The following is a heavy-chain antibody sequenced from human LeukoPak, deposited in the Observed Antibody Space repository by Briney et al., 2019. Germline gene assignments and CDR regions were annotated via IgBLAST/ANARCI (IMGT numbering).Heavy chain of an antibody. J-gene: IGHJ3*02. V-gene: IGHV3-7*01. Sequence: QAGGSLRLSCAASGFTFSSYWMSWVRQAPGKGLEWVANIKQDGSEKYYVDSVKGRFTISRDNAKNSLYLQMNSLRAEDTAVYYCARDSPVDTEGDAFDIWGQGTMVTVSS. CDR1: GFTFSSYW. CDR3: ARDSPVDTEGDAFDI. D-gene: IGHD5-18*01. CDR2: IKQDGSEK.